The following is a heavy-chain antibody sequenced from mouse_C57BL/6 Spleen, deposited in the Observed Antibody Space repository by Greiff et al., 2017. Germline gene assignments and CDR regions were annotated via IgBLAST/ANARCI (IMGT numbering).Heavy chain of an antibody. CDR3: ARGDYGSSYEVYDLDY. V-gene: IGHV1-81*01. CDR1: GYTFTSYG. Sequence: QVQLQQSGAELARPGASVKLSCKASGYTFTSYGISWVKQRTGQGLEWIGEIYPRSGNTYYNEKFKGKATLTADKSSSTAYMELRSLTSEDSAVYFGARGDYGSSYEVYDLDYWGQGTTLTVSS. D-gene: IGHD1-1*01. J-gene: IGHJ2*01. CDR2: IYPRSGNT.